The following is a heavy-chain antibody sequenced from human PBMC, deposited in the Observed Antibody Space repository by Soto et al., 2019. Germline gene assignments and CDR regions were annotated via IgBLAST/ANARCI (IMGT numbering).Heavy chain of an antibody. CDR3: AKDPIPYSNFDY. CDR2: ISGGGGTT. CDR1: GFTFSSYA. V-gene: IGHV3-23*01. Sequence: GGSLRLSCAASGFTFSSYAMSWVRQAPGKGLEWVSAISGGGGTTYYADSVKGRFTISRDNSKNALYLQMNSLRAEDSAVYYCAKDPIPYSNFDYWGQGTLVTVSS. D-gene: IGHD2-21*01. J-gene: IGHJ4*02.